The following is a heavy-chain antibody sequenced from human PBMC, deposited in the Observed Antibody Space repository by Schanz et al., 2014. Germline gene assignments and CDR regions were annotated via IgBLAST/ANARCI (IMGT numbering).Heavy chain of an antibody. J-gene: IGHJ4*02. CDR2: ISSGSSYA. CDR1: GFTFRDYY. V-gene: IGHV3-11*06. CDR3: ARDSRPNYDFLTAYYSIDY. Sequence: QVQLVESGGGLVKPGGSLRLSCAASGFTFRDYYMSWIRQAPGKGLEWVSDISSGSSYANYADSVKGRFTISRDNAKNSLYLQMNSLRAEDTAVYYCARDSRPNYDFLTAYYSIDYSGQGTLXTVSS. D-gene: IGHD3-9*01.